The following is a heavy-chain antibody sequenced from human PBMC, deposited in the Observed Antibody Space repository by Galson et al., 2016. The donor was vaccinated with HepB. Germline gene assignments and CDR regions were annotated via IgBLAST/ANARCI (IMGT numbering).Heavy chain of an antibody. CDR2: ISGSGGST. V-gene: IGHV3-23*01. J-gene: IGHJ4*02. D-gene: IGHD3-10*01. CDR3: AKFASGTYYLDSFDY. Sequence: SLRLSCAASGFTFRSYAMTWFRQAPGKGLEWVSTISGSGGSTYHADSVKGRFTISRDNSKNTVYLQMNSLRAEDTAVYYCAKFASGTYYLDSFDYWGQGTLVTVSS. CDR1: GFTFRSYA.